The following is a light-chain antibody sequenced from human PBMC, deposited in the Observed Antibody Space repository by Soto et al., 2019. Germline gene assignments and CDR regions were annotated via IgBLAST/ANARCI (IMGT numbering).Light chain of an antibody. CDR3: MQATHWPWT. J-gene: IGKJ1*01. CDR1: QSLVSSNGNTF. CDR2: KVS. Sequence: DVVMTQSPLSLPVTLGQPASISCRSSQSLVSSNGNTFLIWFQQRPGQSPRRLIYKVSNRDSAVPDRLTGSGSGTDFTLEISRVEAGDVGVDYCMQATHWPWTFGQGTKVEI. V-gene: IGKV2-30*01.